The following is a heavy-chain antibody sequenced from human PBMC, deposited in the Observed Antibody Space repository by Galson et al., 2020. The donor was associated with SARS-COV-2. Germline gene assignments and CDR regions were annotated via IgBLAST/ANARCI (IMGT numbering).Heavy chain of an antibody. J-gene: IGHJ4*02. Sequence: ETSETLSLTRTVSGGSISSGGYYWSWIRQHPGKGLEWIGYIYYSGSTYYNPSLKRRVTISVDTSKNQFSLKLSSVTAADTAVYYCARASRTIFGVVKHFDYWGQGTLVTVSS. CDR1: GGSISSGGYY. CDR3: ARASRTIFGVVKHFDY. CDR2: IYYSGST. D-gene: IGHD3-3*01. V-gene: IGHV4-31*03.